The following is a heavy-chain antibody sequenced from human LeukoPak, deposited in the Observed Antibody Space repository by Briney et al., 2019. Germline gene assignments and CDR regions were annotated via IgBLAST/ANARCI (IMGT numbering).Heavy chain of an antibody. V-gene: IGHV3-7*04. CDR1: GFTFSSYW. D-gene: IGHD6-19*01. Sequence: PGGTLRLSCAAPGFTFSSYWMSWVRQAPGKGLECVANIACEGSAQNTVHSVKGRFTISRDNATNSLYLQMHSLRGEDTAIYYCARDIGCHNYDYWGQGTLVTVSS. CDR3: ARDIGCHNYDY. J-gene: IGHJ4*02. CDR2: IACEGSAQ.